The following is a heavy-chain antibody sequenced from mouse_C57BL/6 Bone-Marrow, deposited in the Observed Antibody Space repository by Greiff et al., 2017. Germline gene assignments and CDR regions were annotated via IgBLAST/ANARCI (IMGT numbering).Heavy chain of an antibody. D-gene: IGHD2-5*01. CDR3: ARTYYSNYWYFDV. CDR2: IYPGSGSN. Sequence: QVPLQQPGAELVKPGASVKMSCKASGYTFTSYWITWVKQRPGQGLEWIGDIYPGSGSNNYNEKFKSKATLTVDTSSSTSYMQLSSLTSADSAVYYCARTYYSNYWYFDVWGTGTTVTVSS. V-gene: IGHV1-55*01. J-gene: IGHJ1*03. CDR1: GYTFTSYW.